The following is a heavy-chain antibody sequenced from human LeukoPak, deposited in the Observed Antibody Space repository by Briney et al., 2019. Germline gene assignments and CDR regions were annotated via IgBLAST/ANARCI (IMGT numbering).Heavy chain of an antibody. CDR3: ARDDLGVTYFDY. V-gene: IGHV3-7*01. J-gene: IGHJ4*02. D-gene: IGHD3-3*01. CDR2: IKQDGSEK. Sequence: PGGSLRLSCAGSGFTISGYWMGWVRQAPGKGLEWVANIKQDGSEKYYVNSVKGRFTISKQNAKNSLYLQMNSQRVYDTAVYYCARDDLGVTYFDYWGQGTMVTVSS. CDR1: GFTISGYW.